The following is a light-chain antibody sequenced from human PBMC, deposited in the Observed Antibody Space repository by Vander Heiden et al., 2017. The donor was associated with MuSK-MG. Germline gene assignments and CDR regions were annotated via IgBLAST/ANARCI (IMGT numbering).Light chain of an antibody. CDR3: QQFNTYPFT. CDR1: QAIGSF. V-gene: IGKV1-13*02. CDR2: DAS. Sequence: AIQLTQSPTSLSASVGDRVTITCRASQAIGSFIAWYQQKPGKPPKLLIYDASNLHSGVPSRLSGSGSGTDFTLTISSLQTEDFATYYCQQFNTYPFTFGPGTTVDIK. J-gene: IGKJ3*01.